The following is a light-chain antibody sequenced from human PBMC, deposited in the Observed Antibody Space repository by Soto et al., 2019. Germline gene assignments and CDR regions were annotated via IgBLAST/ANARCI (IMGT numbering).Light chain of an antibody. CDR1: SPNIGGNT. CDR3: ATWDDSLNGVV. V-gene: IGLV1-44*01. CDR2: GDT. J-gene: IGLJ2*01. Sequence: QSVLTQPPSASGTPGQRVTISCSGSSPNIGGNTVKWYQQVPGTAPKLLIHGDTLRPSGVPDRFSGSKSGTSASLAISGLQSEDEAEYYSATWDDSLNGVVFGGGTKLTVL.